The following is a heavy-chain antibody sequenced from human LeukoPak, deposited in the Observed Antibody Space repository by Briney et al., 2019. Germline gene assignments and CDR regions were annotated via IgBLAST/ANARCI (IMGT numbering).Heavy chain of an antibody. CDR2: INSDGSTT. J-gene: IGHJ4*02. Sequence: PGGSLRLSCTASGFTFSSYWMHWVRQAPGKGLVWVSRINSDGSTTTYADSVKGRFTISRDNAKNTLYLQMNSLRVEDTAVYYCARPHTGFDSWGQGTLVTVSS. V-gene: IGHV3-74*01. CDR1: GFTFSSYW. CDR3: ARPHTGFDS.